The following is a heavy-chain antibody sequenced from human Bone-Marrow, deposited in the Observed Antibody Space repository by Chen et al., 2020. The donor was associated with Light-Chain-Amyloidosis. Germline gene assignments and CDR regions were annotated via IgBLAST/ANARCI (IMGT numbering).Heavy chain of an antibody. CDR1: GGSISSSSYY. Sequence: QLQLQESGPGLVKPSETLSLTCTVSGGSISSSSYYWGWIRQPPGKGLEWIGSIYYSGSTYYNPSLKSRVTISVDTSKNQFSLKLSSVTAADTAVYYCARHESYDFWSGSPYWFDPWGQGTLVTVSS. V-gene: IGHV4-39*01. D-gene: IGHD3-3*01. CDR3: ARHESYDFWSGSPYWFDP. J-gene: IGHJ5*02. CDR2: IYYSGST.